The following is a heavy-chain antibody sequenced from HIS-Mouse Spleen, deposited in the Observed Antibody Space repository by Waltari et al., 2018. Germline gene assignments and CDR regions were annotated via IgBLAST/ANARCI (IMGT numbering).Heavy chain of an antibody. J-gene: IGHJ4*02. Sequence: QVQLVQSGAEVKKPGASVKVSCKASGYTFTGYYMHWVRQAPGQGLEWMGWVNPNSGGTNDAQKFQGRDTMTRDTSISTAYMELSRLRSDDTAVYYCARSPSGSSWYDYWGQGTLVTVSS. CDR2: VNPNSGGT. CDR1: GYTFTGYY. CDR3: ARSPSGSSWYDY. V-gene: IGHV1-2*02. D-gene: IGHD6-13*01.